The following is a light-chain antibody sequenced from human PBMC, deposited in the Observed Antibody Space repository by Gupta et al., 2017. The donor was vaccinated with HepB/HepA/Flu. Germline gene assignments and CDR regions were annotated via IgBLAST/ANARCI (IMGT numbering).Light chain of an antibody. CDR1: TPNIGSSY. CDR3: GTWDCSLSAGV. J-gene: IGLJ3*02. V-gene: IGLV1-51*01. Sequence: QSGLTQPPSVSATPGQKVTISCSGSTPNIGSSYVSWYQQAPGTAPNLIIYDNSQRPSGMPDRFSGSKSGTAATLDITGLQTADEADYYCGTWDCSLSAGVFGGGTTVTVL. CDR2: DNS.